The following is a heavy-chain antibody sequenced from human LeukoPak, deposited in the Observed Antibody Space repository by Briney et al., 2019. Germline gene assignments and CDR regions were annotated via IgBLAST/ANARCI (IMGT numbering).Heavy chain of an antibody. V-gene: IGHV4-34*01. Sequence: SETLSLTCAVYGVSFNGYYWSWIRQPPGKGLEWIGEINHSGSTNYNPSLKSRVTISVDTSKNQFSLKLSSVTAADTAVYFCARGPPTDYYDSSGFYYVFDYWGQGTLVTVSS. CDR2: INHSGST. J-gene: IGHJ4*02. D-gene: IGHD3-22*01. CDR3: ARGPPTDYYDSSGFYYVFDY. CDR1: GVSFNGYY.